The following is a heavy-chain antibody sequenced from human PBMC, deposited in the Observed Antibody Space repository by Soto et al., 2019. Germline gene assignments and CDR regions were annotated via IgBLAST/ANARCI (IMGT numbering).Heavy chain of an antibody. CDR1: GFTFSSYS. CDR2: ISSSSSYI. V-gene: IGHV3-21*01. D-gene: IGHD2-15*01. Sequence: EVQLVESGGGLVKPGGSLRLSCAASGFTFSSYSMNWVRQAPGKGLEWVSSISSSSSYIYYADSVKGRFTISRDNAKNSLYPQMNSLRAEDTALYYCASIYCSGGSCYSAMWRPFDYWGQGTLVTVSS. J-gene: IGHJ4*02. CDR3: ASIYCSGGSCYSAMWRPFDY.